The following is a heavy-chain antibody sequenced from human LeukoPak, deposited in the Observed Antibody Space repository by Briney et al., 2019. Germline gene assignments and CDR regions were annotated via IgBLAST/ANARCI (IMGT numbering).Heavy chain of an antibody. J-gene: IGHJ4*02. CDR1: GFTFSGYS. CDR3: TSWVAAIRDYFDY. V-gene: IGHV3-73*01. Sequence: GGSLRLSCAASGFTFSGYSMHWVRQASGKGLEWVGRIRSKANSYATAYAASVKGRFTISRDDSKNTAYLQMNSLKTEDTAVYYCTSWVAAIRDYFDYWGQGTLVTVSS. D-gene: IGHD2-15*01. CDR2: IRSKANSYAT.